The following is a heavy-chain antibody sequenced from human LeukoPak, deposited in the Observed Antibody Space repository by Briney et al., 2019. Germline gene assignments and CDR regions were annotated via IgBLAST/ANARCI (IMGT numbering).Heavy chain of an antibody. CDR3: ARRRDYGDYAEPSPFDY. V-gene: IGHV1-8*02. CDR1: GYTFTAYY. Sequence: ASVKVSCKASGYTFTAYYMHWVRQAPGQGLEWMGWMNPNSGNTGYAQKFQGRVTMTRNTSISTAYMELSSLRSEDTAVYYCARRRDYGDYAEPSPFDYWGQGTLVTVSS. D-gene: IGHD4-17*01. CDR2: MNPNSGNT. J-gene: IGHJ4*02.